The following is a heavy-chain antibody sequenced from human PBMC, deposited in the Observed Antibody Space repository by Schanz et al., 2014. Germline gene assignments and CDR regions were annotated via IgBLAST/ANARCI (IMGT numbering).Heavy chain of an antibody. CDR1: GYTFTSYY. CDR2: INPSGGST. J-gene: IGHJ4*02. Sequence: QVHLEQSGPEVKKPGASVKVSCEASGYTFTSYYIHWFRQAPGQGLEWMGIINPSGGSTSYAQKFQGRVTMTRDTSTSTVYMELSSLRSEDTAVYYCARDGEAAAGCDYWGQGTLVTVSS. CDR3: ARDGEAAAGCDY. V-gene: IGHV1-46*03. D-gene: IGHD6-13*01.